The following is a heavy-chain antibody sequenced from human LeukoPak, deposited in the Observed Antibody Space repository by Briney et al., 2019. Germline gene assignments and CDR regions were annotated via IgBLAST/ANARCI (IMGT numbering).Heavy chain of an antibody. CDR2: MNPNSGNT. D-gene: IGHD2-15*01. J-gene: IGHJ5*02. CDR1: GYTFTSYD. Sequence: ASVKVSCKASGYTFTSYDINWVRQATGQGLEWMGWMNPNSGNTGYAQKFQGRVTMTRNTSISTAYMELSSLRSEDTAVYYCARGGTYCSGGSCYQYWFDPWGQGTRVTVSS. CDR3: ARGGTYCSGGSCYQYWFDP. V-gene: IGHV1-8*01.